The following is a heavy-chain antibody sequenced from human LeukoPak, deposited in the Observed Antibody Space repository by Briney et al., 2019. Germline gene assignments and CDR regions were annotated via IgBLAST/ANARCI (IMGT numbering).Heavy chain of an antibody. Sequence: PGGSLRLSCAASGFTFSSYSMNWVRQAPGKGLEWVSYISGSSSYIYYADSVKGRFTISRDNSKNTLYLQMNSLRAEDTAVYYCAKSKGYSSSWPFDYWGQGTLVTVSS. CDR2: ISGSSSYI. J-gene: IGHJ4*02. V-gene: IGHV3-21*04. CDR3: AKSKGYSSSWPFDY. D-gene: IGHD6-13*01. CDR1: GFTFSSYS.